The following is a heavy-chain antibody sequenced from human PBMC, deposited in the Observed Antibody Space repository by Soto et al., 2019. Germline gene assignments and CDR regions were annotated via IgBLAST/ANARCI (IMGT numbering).Heavy chain of an antibody. Sequence: EVRLLESGGDLVRPGGSLRLSCAASGFTFSNYALTWVRQAPGKGLEWVSAISGSGGSTYYADYVRTWFTISRDNSRNTVYLQMTSLRAEDTAVSYCAKTLGYSYGAAFDSWGQGTLVTVSS. D-gene: IGHD5-18*01. CDR2: ISGSGGST. CDR1: GFTFSNYA. V-gene: IGHV3-23*01. J-gene: IGHJ4*02. CDR3: AKTLGYSYGAAFDS.